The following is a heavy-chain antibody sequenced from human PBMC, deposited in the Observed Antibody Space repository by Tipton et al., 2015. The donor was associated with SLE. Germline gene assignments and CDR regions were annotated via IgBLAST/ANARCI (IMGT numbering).Heavy chain of an antibody. D-gene: IGHD5-12*01. CDR2: IYHSGST. J-gene: IGHJ3*02. CDR1: GYSISSGYY. Sequence: TLSLTCAVSGYSISSGYYWGWIRQPPGKGLEWIGSIYHSGSTYYNPSLKSRVTISVDTSKNQFSLKRSSVTAADTAVYYCAGDIRRGHSGYDYHAFDIWGQGTMVTVSS. CDR3: AGDIRRGHSGYDYHAFDI. V-gene: IGHV4-38-2*02.